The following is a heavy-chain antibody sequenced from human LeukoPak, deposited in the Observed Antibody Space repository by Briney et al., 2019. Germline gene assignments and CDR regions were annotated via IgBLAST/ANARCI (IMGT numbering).Heavy chain of an antibody. CDR3: ASTVSSSWSKGFDY. V-gene: IGHV3-7*03. Sequence: GGSLRLSCAASGFTFTTYWMSWVRQAPGKGLEWVANIKQDGTEKYYVDSVKGRFTISRDNAKNSLYLQMNSLRAEDTAVYYCASTVSSSWSKGFDYWGQGTLVTVSS. CDR2: IKQDGTEK. CDR1: GFTFTTYW. D-gene: IGHD6-13*01. J-gene: IGHJ4*02.